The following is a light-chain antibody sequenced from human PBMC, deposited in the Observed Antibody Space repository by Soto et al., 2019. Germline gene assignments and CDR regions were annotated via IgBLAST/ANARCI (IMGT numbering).Light chain of an antibody. Sequence: QPVLTQSPSASASLGASVKLTCTLSRGHSSYAIAWHQQQPEKGPRYLMKLNSDGSHSKGDGIPDRFSGSSSGAERYLTISSLQSEDEAEYYCQTWGSGIQIFGGGTKVTVL. CDR1: RGHSSYA. CDR2: LNSDGSH. J-gene: IGLJ2*01. V-gene: IGLV4-69*01. CDR3: QTWGSGIQI.